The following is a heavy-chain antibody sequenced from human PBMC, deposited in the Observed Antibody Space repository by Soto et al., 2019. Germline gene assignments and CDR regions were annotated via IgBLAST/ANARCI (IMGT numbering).Heavy chain of an antibody. CDR3: ARGDFYDSSGPFSDAFDI. D-gene: IGHD3-22*01. J-gene: IGHJ3*02. CDR2: IKQDGSEK. Sequence: GGSLKLSCAASGCPFSSYWMSWVRQAPGKGLEWVANIKQDGSEKYYVDSVKGRFTISRDNAKNSLYLQMNSLRAEDTAVYYCARGDFYDSSGPFSDAFDIWGQGT. V-gene: IGHV3-7*04. CDR1: GCPFSSYW.